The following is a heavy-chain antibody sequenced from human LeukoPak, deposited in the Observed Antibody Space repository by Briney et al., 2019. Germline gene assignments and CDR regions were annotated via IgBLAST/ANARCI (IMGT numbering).Heavy chain of an antibody. V-gene: IGHV4-30-2*01. Sequence: SETLSLTCTVSGGSISSGGYYWSWIRQPPGKGLEWIGYIYHSGSTYYNPSLKSRVTISVDRSKNQFSLKLSSVTAADTAVYYCARGIDPAASDYWGQGTLVTVSS. J-gene: IGHJ4*02. D-gene: IGHD2-2*01. CDR3: ARGIDPAASDY. CDR1: GGSISSGGYY. CDR2: IYHSGST.